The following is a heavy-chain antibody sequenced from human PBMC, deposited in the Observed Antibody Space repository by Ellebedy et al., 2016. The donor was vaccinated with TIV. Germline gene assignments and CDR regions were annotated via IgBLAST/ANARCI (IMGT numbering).Heavy chain of an antibody. Sequence: GGSLRLXXAASGFTFSNYGMSWVRQAPGKGLEWVAVISADGRDKKYADSVRGRFAVSRDNSKNTVYLQMNSLRTDDTAVYFCPRAWVVSSTGPHFDHWGQGTLVTVSS. CDR1: GFTFSNYG. V-gene: IGHV3-30*03. CDR2: ISADGRDK. CDR3: PRAWVVSSTGPHFDH. D-gene: IGHD2-8*02. J-gene: IGHJ4*02.